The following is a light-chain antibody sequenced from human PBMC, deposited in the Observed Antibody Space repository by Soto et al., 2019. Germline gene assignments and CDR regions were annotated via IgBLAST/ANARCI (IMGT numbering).Light chain of an antibody. J-gene: IGKJ5*01. Sequence: TQSPATLSLSPGERATFSCRASQGVGNNLAWHQQKPGQAPRLLIYGASTRATGFPARFSGSGSGTEFTLTISSLQSEDFAVYYCQQYNGWPITFGQRTRLEI. CDR3: QQYNGWPIT. CDR2: GAS. V-gene: IGKV3-15*01. CDR1: QGVGNN.